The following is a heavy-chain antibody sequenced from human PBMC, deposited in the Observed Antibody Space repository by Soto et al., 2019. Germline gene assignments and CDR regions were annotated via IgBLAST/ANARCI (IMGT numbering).Heavy chain of an antibody. V-gene: IGHV1-3*01. CDR2: INAGNGNT. J-gene: IGHJ6*02. Sequence: ASVKVSCKASGYTFSNYAMHWVRQAPGQRLEWMGWINAGNGNTRYSQKLQDRVTITWDTSASTACMEMSSLRSEDTAIYYCARRITAYYYGMDVWGQGTTVTVSS. CDR1: GYTFSNYA. D-gene: IGHD3-3*01. CDR3: ARRITAYYYGMDV.